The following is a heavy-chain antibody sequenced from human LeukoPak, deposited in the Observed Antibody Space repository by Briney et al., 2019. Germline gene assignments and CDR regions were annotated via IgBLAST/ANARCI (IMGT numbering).Heavy chain of an antibody. CDR1: GGSFSGYY. D-gene: IGHD4-17*01. CDR2: INHSGST. J-gene: IGHJ4*02. V-gene: IGHV4-34*01. CDR3: ARAYGDNDY. Sequence: SETLSLTCAVYGGSFSGYYSSWIRQPPGKGLEWIGEINHSGSTNYNPSLKSRVTISVDTSKNQFSLKLSSVAAADTAVYYCARAYGDNDYWGQGTLVTVSS.